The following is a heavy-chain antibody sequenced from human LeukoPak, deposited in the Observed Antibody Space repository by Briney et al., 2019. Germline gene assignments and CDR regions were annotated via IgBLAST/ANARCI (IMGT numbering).Heavy chain of an antibody. J-gene: IGHJ3*02. CDR2: ISGSGGST. D-gene: IGHD4-11*01. CDR3: ANCMTTDPLHALDI. V-gene: IGHV3-23*01. CDR1: GFTFSSYA. Sequence: GGSLRLSCAASGFTFSSYAMSWVRQAPGKGLEWISAISGSGGSTYYADSVKGRFTISRDNSKNTLYLQMNSLRAEDTAVYYFANCMTTDPLHALDIWGQGTMVTVSS.